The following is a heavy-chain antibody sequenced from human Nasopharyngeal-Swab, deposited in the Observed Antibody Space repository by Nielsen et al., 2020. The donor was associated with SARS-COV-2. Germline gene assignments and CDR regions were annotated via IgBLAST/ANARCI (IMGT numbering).Heavy chain of an antibody. CDR2: IGTAGDT. CDR3: TRTLSASYMDV. Sequence: GESLKISCAASGFTFSRFDMHWVRQVIGKGLEWVSAIGTAGDTYYPRSMKGRFTISRGDAENILYLQMNSLRAEDTAVYYCTRTLSASYMDVWGKGTTVTVSS. V-gene: IGHV3-13*01. J-gene: IGHJ6*03. CDR1: GFTFSRFD.